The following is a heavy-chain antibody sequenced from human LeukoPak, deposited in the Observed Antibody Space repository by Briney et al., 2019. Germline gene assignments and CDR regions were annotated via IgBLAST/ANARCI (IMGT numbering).Heavy chain of an antibody. Sequence: PSETPSLTCAVYGGSFSGYYWSWIRQPPGKGLEWIGEINHSGSTNYNPSLKSRVTISVDTSKNQFSLKLSSVTAADTAVYYCARGRIQLWLLTWGQGTLVTVSS. V-gene: IGHV4-34*01. CDR2: INHSGST. D-gene: IGHD5-18*01. J-gene: IGHJ5*02. CDR3: ARGRIQLWLLT. CDR1: GGSFSGYY.